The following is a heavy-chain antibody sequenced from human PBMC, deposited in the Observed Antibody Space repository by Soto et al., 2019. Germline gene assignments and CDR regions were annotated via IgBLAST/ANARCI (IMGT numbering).Heavy chain of an antibody. V-gene: IGHV4-59*01. CDR2: IYYSGST. Sequence: PSETLSLTCAVYCGSFSSYYWSWIRQPPGKGLEWIGYIYYSGSTNYNPSLKSRVTISVDTSKNQFSLKLSSVTAADTAVYYCARASLLLWFGEHHYYFDYWGQGTLVTVSS. J-gene: IGHJ4*02. CDR3: ARASLLLWFGEHHYYFDY. D-gene: IGHD3-10*01. CDR1: CGSFSSYY.